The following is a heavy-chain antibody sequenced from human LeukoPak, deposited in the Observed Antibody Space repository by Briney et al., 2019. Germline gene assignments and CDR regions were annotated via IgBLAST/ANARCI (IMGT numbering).Heavy chain of an antibody. CDR2: ISGSGGST. CDR3: ASDTPPYYYYYYMDV. J-gene: IGHJ6*03. CDR1: GFTSSSYA. Sequence: GGSLRLSCAASGFTSSSYAMSWVRQAPGKGLEWVSAISGSGGSTYYADSVKGRFTISRDNSKNTLYLQMNSLRAEDTAVYYCASDTPPYYYYYYMDVWGKGTTVTVPS. D-gene: IGHD2-15*01. V-gene: IGHV3-23*01.